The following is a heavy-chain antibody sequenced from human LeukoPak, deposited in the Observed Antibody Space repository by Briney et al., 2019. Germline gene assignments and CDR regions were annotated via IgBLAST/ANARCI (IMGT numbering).Heavy chain of an antibody. CDR2: ISYDGSNK. D-gene: IGHD3-10*01. J-gene: IGHJ4*02. CDR1: GFTFSSYG. CDR3: AKDQHYYGSGSYYPEDTYFDY. V-gene: IGHV3-30*18. Sequence: GGSLRLSCAASGFTFSSYGMHWVRQAPGKGLEWVAVISYDGSNKYYADSVKGRFTISRDNSKNTLYLQMNSLRAEDTAVYYCAKDQHYYGSGSYYPEDTYFDYWGQGTLVTVSS.